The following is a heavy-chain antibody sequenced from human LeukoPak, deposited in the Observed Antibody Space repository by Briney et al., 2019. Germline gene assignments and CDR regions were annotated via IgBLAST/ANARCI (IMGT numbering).Heavy chain of an antibody. Sequence: AASVKVSCKASGCTFTSYYMHWVRQAPGQGLEWMGIINPSGGSTSYAQKFQGRVTMTRDTSTSTVYMELSSLRSEDTAVYYCARDPGDYGDYRLYGMDVWGQGTTVTVSS. D-gene: IGHD4-17*01. J-gene: IGHJ6*02. CDR1: GCTFTSYY. V-gene: IGHV1-46*01. CDR2: INPSGGST. CDR3: ARDPGDYGDYRLYGMDV.